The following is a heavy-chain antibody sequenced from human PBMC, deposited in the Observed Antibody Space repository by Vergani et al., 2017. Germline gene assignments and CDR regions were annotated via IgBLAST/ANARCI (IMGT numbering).Heavy chain of an antibody. CDR1: GFTFSNYA. CDR3: ARSGYCAHGVCYMTYYYYMDV. V-gene: IGHV3-23*01. J-gene: IGHJ6*03. CDR2: VSYSGGAT. Sequence: QLLESGGGLIQPGGSLRLSCAASGFTFSNYAMSWVRQTPGRGLEWVSAVSYSGGATWYAASVKGRFTISRDNSKNTLYLQMNNLRAADTAVYYCARSGYCAHGVCYMTYYYYMDVWGKGTAVTVSS. D-gene: IGHD2-8*01.